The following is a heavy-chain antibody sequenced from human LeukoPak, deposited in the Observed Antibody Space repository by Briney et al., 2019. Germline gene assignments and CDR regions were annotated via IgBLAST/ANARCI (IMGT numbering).Heavy chain of an antibody. Sequence: GGSLRLSCAASGFTFSSYGMHWVRQAPGKGLEWVAVIRYDGSNKYYADSVKGRFTISRDNSKNTLYLQMNSLRAKDTAVYYCARGSSLPAARYYYYYYYMDVWGKGTTVTVSS. CDR3: ARGSSLPAARYYYYYYYMDV. J-gene: IGHJ6*03. V-gene: IGHV3-33*01. D-gene: IGHD2-2*01. CDR1: GFTFSSYG. CDR2: IRYDGSNK.